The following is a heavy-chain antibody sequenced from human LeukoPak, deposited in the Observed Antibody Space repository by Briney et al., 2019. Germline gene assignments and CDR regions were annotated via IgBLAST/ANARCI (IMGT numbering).Heavy chain of an antibody. CDR1: GGSFSGYY. CDR2: INHSGST. Sequence: SETLSLTCAVYGGSFSGYYWSWIRQPPGKGLEWIGEINHSGSTNYNPSLKSRVTISVDTSKNQFSLKLSAVTAADTAVYYCARGSASYDYVWGSYRPPYFDYWGQGTLVTVSS. D-gene: IGHD3-16*02. J-gene: IGHJ4*02. CDR3: ARGSASYDYVWGSYRPPYFDY. V-gene: IGHV4-34*01.